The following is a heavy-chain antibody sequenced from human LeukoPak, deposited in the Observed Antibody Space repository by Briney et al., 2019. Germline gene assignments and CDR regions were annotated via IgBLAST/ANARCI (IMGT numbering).Heavy chain of an antibody. Sequence: GGSLRLSCAASGFTFSSYGMHWVRQAPGKGLEWVAVIWYDGSNKYYADSVKGRFTISRDNSKNTLYLQMNSLRAEDTAVYYCAKGGMNYDFWTYMDVWGKGTPVTVSS. V-gene: IGHV3-33*06. CDR1: GFTFSSYG. CDR2: IWYDGSNK. J-gene: IGHJ6*03. CDR3: AKGGMNYDFWTYMDV. D-gene: IGHD3-3*01.